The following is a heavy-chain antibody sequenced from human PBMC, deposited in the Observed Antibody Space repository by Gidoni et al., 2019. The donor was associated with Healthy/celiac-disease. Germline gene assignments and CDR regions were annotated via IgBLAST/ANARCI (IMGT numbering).Heavy chain of an antibody. D-gene: IGHD2-2*01. Sequence: QVQLVQSGAEVKKPGSSVKVSCKASGGTFSSYAISWVRQAPGQGLEWMGGIIPIFGTANYAQKFQGRVTITADESTSTAYMELSSLRSEDTAVYYCANEGYCSSTSCQNWFDPWGQGTLVTVSS. V-gene: IGHV1-69*01. J-gene: IGHJ5*02. CDR2: IIPIFGTA. CDR1: GGTFSSYA. CDR3: ANEGYCSSTSCQNWFDP.